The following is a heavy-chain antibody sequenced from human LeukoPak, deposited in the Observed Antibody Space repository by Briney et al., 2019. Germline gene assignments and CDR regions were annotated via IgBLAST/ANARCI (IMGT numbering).Heavy chain of an antibody. CDR1: GFTFSSYS. Sequence: GGSLRLACAASGFTFSSYSMNWVRQPPGKGREWVSSISSSSSYIYYADSVKGRFTISRDNAKNSLYLQMNSLRAEDTAVYYCARKTGDYPDFDYWGQGTLVTVSS. D-gene: IGHD7-27*01. CDR2: ISSSSSYI. J-gene: IGHJ4*02. CDR3: ARKTGDYPDFDY. V-gene: IGHV3-21*01.